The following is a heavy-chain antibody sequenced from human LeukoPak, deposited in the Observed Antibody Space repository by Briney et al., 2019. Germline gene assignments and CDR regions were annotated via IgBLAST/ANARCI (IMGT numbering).Heavy chain of an antibody. CDR2: IYPGDSDT. J-gene: IGHJ4*02. V-gene: IGHV5-51*01. Sequence: GESLKISCKGSGYSFTSYWIGWVRQMPGKGLKWMGIIYPGDSDTRYSPSFQGQVTISADKSISTAYLQWSSLKASDTAMYYCARLSYDFWSGYYLDYWGQGTLVTVSS. CDR1: GYSFTSYW. D-gene: IGHD3-3*01. CDR3: ARLSYDFWSGYYLDY.